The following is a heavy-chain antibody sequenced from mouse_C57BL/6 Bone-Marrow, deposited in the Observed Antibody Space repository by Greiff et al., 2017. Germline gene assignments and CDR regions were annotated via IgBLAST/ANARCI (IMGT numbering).Heavy chain of an antibody. V-gene: IGHV14-2*01. CDR2: IDPEDGET. CDR1: GFNIQDYY. Sequence: EVKLLESGAELVKPGASVKLSCTASGFNIQDYYMHWVKQRTEQGLAWIGRIDPEDGETKYAPKFQGKATITADTSSNTAYRQLSSLTSEDTAVYYCARGPMEDWFAYWGQGTLVTVSA. CDR3: ARGPMEDWFAY. J-gene: IGHJ3*01. D-gene: IGHD1-1*02.